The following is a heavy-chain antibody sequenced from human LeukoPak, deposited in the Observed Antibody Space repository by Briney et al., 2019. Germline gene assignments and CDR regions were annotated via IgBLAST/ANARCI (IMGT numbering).Heavy chain of an antibody. V-gene: IGHV3-30*18. CDR3: AKDRPYSSGWYLLSYYFDY. CDR1: GFTFTTYA. Sequence: PGGSLRLSCAASGFTFTTYAMHWVRQAPGKGLEWVAVISNDAAKKYYVDSVKGRSTISRDNAKNSLYLQMNSLRAEDTAVYYCAKDRPYSSGWYLLSYYFDYWGQGTLVTVSS. D-gene: IGHD6-19*01. J-gene: IGHJ4*02. CDR2: ISNDAAKK.